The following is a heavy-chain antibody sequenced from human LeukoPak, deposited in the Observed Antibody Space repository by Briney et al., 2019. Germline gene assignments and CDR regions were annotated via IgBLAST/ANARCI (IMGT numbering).Heavy chain of an antibody. V-gene: IGHV4-59*01. J-gene: IGHJ4*02. CDR3: ARGPRPTTFEY. Sequence: SETLSLTCTVSGGSISSYYWSWIRQPPGKGLEWIGYIYYSGSSNYDPSLKSRVTTSVDTSKNQFSLKLSSVTAADTAVYYCARGPRPTTFEYWGRGTLVTVSS. CDR2: IYYSGSS. D-gene: IGHD1-14*01. CDR1: GGSISSYY.